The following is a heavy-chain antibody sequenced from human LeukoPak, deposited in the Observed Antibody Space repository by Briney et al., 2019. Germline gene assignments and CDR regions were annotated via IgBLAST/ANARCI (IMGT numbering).Heavy chain of an antibody. CDR1: GFTFSSYG. CDR2: IPYDGSNK. J-gene: IGHJ1*01. D-gene: IGHD1-26*01. Sequence: GRSLRLSCAASGFTFSSYGMHWVRQAPGKGLEWVAVIPYDGSNKYYADSVKGRFTISRDNSKNTLYLQMNSLRAEDTAVYYCATWPSGSHEYFQHWGQGTLVTVSS. CDR3: ATWPSGSHEYFQH. V-gene: IGHV3-30*03.